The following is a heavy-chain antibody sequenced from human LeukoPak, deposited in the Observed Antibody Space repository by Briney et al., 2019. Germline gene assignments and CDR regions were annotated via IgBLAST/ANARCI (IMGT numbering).Heavy chain of an antibody. Sequence: SVKVSCKASGGTFSSYAISWVRQAPGQGLEWMGGIIPIFGTATYAQKFQGRVTITADESTSTAYMELSSLRSEDTAVYYCARDFHRGDYGRYWFDPWGQGTLVTVSS. CDR2: IIPIFGTA. CDR3: ARDFHRGDYGRYWFDP. CDR1: GGTFSSYA. V-gene: IGHV1-69*01. J-gene: IGHJ5*02. D-gene: IGHD2-21*02.